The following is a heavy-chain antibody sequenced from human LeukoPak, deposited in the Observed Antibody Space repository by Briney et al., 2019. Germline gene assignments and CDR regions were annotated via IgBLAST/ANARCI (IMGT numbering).Heavy chain of an antibody. J-gene: IGHJ6*03. CDR2: INHSGST. V-gene: IGHV4-34*01. Sequence: TETLSLTCAVYGGSFSGYYWSWIRQPPGKGLEWIGEINHSGSTNYNPSLKSRVTISVDTSKNQFSLKLSSVTAADTAVYYCATCSTSCYHYMDVWGKGTTVTISS. CDR3: ATCSTSCYHYMDV. CDR1: GGSFSGYY. D-gene: IGHD2-2*01.